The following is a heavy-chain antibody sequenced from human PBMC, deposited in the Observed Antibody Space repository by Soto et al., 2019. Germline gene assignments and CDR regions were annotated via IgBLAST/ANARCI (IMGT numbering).Heavy chain of an antibody. CDR3: ARGPEYYDSSGRSDYGTAV. D-gene: IGHD3-22*01. V-gene: IGHV2-26*01. J-gene: IGHJ6*02. CDR1: GFSLSNARMG. Sequence: QVTLKESGPVLVKPTETLTLTCTVSGFSLSNARMGVSWIRQPPGKALEWLAHIFSNDEKSYSTSLKSRLTISKDSSKSQVVLTLTNMVPVDTATNSGARGPEYYDSSGRSDYGTAVWGQGTTVTVSS. CDR2: IFSNDEK.